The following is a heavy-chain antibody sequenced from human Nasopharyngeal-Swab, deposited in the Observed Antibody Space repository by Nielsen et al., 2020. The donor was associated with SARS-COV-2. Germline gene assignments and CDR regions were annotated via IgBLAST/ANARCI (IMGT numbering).Heavy chain of an antibody. V-gene: IGHV3-23*03. D-gene: IGHD2-2*01. CDR3: AKGRTYCSGTSCFSFDS. Sequence: GESLKISCAASGFSFSSYAMNWVRQAPGKGLEWVAIIYSGGSSTYFADSVKGRFTISRDDSSNTLYLQMSSLRAEDTAVYYCAKGRTYCSGTSCFSFDSWGQGTMVTVSS. CDR1: GFSFSSYA. CDR2: IYSGGSST. J-gene: IGHJ4*02.